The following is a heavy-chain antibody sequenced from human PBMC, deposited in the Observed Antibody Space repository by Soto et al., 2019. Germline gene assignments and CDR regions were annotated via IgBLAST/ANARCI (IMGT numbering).Heavy chain of an antibody. Sequence: QVQLVQSGAEVKKPGASVKVSCKASGYTFTSYGISWVRQAHGQGLEWMGWISAYNGNTNYAQKLQGRVTMTTDTSTSTAYMELRSLRSEDTAVYYCARVKMRAYGRKSPPPPFDYWGQGTLVTVSS. CDR1: GYTFTSYG. CDR3: ARVKMRAYGRKSPPPPFDY. CDR2: ISAYNGNT. V-gene: IGHV1-18*01. J-gene: IGHJ4*02. D-gene: IGHD4-17*01.